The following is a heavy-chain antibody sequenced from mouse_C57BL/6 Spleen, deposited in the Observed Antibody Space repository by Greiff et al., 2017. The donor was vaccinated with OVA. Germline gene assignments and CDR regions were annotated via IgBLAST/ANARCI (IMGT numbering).Heavy chain of an antibody. CDR1: GYTFTSYW. V-gene: IGHV1-53*01. CDR2: INPSNGGT. J-gene: IGHJ2*01. D-gene: IGHD2-3*01. Sequence: QVQLQQPGTELLKPGASVKLSCKASGYTFTSYWMHWVKQRPGQGLEWIGNINPSNGGTNYNEKFKSKATLTVYKSSSTAYLQLSILTAEESAVYYCARGGWLLRYFDYWGQGTTRTVSS. CDR3: ARGGWLLRYFDY.